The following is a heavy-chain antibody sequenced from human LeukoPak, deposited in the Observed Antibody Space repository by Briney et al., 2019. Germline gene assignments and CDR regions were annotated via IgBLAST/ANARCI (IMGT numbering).Heavy chain of an antibody. V-gene: IGHV1-46*01. CDR3: ARVQAVAGTDYYYYYGMDV. CDR1: GYTFTSYY. CDR2: INPSGGST. D-gene: IGHD6-19*01. Sequence: ASVKVSCKASGYTFTSYYMHWVRQAPGQGLEWMGIINPSGGSTSYAQKFQGRVTMTRDTSTSTVYTELSSLRSEDTAVYYCARVQAVAGTDYYYYYGMDVWGQGTTVTVSS. J-gene: IGHJ6*02.